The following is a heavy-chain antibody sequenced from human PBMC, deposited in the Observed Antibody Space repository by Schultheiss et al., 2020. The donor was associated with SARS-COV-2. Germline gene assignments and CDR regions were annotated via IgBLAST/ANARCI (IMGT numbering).Heavy chain of an antibody. Sequence: SETLSLTCAVSGGSISSSNWWSWVRQPPGKGLEWIGYIYYSGNTNYNPSLKSRFTISVDTSKNQFSLKLSSVTAADTAVYYCARERTDWGSFDYWGQGTLVTVSS. J-gene: IGHJ4*02. D-gene: IGHD7-27*01. CDR1: GGSISSSNW. CDR3: ARERTDWGSFDY. V-gene: IGHV4-4*02. CDR2: IYYSGNT.